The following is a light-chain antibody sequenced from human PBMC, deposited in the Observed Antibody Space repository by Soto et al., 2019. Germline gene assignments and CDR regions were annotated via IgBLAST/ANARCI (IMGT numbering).Light chain of an antibody. CDR3: AAWDASLNGWV. J-gene: IGLJ3*02. Sequence: QSVLTQPPSASGTPGQRVTISCSGSSSNIGSYTVNWYQQLPGTAPKLLIYSNGQRPSGVPDRFSGSKSGTSASLAISGLQSDDEADYYCAAWDASLNGWVFGGGTKVTVL. CDR1: SSNIGSYT. CDR2: SNG. V-gene: IGLV1-44*01.